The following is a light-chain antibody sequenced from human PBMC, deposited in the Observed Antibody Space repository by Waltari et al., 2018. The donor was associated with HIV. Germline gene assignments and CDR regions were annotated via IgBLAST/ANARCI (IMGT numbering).Light chain of an antibody. CDR3: QQLNSYPRT. J-gene: IGKJ1*01. CDR1: QGIGTS. V-gene: IGKV1-9*01. Sequence: DVKLTQSPSFLSASVGDIFSITCRASQGIGTSLAWYQQKPGKAPNLLISAASTLQSGIPSRFSGGGSWTEFTLTISSLQPEEFATYYCQQLNSYPRTFGQGTKVDFK. CDR2: AAS.